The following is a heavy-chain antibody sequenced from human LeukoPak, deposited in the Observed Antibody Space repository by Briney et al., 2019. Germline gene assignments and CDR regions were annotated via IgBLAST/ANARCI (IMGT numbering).Heavy chain of an antibody. CDR3: ARDPLFLEWLTVSLDV. CDR2: ISAYNGNT. D-gene: IGHD3-3*01. CDR1: GYTFTSYG. V-gene: IGHV1-18*01. Sequence: ASVKVSCKASGYTFTSYGISWVRQAPGQGLEWMGWISAYNGNTNYAQKLQGRVTMTTDTSTSTAYMELRSLRSDDTAVYYCARDPLFLEWLTVSLDVWGKGTTVTVSS. J-gene: IGHJ6*04.